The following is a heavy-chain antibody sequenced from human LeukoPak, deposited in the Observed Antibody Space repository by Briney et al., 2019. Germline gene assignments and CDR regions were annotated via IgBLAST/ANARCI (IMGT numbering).Heavy chain of an antibody. CDR2: ISGSGGDI. Sequence: GGSLRLSCAASGFTFSSFAMIWLRQAPGKGLEWVSTISGSGGDIYYADSVKGRFTISRDNSKNTLYLQMSSLRAEDTAVYYCASRHPDLAGPWGQGTLVTVSS. CDR1: GFTFSSFA. V-gene: IGHV3-23*01. CDR3: ASRHPDLAGP. J-gene: IGHJ5*02. D-gene: IGHD3-3*02.